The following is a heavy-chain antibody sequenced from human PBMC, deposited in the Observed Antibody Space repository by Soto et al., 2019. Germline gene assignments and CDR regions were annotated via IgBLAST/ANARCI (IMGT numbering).Heavy chain of an antibody. V-gene: IGHV3-7*05. CDR1: GFTFTSYW. CDR2: IKEDGTEK. Sequence: EVLLVESGGGLVQPGGSLRLSCAASGFTFTSYWMTWIRQAPGKGLQWVANIKEDGTEKYYVDSVKGRFTISRDNAKNSVYLQMNSLRAEDTAVYFCARNLRSSGWDLYSFEYWGQGNLVTVSS. CDR3: ARNLRSSGWDLYSFEY. D-gene: IGHD6-19*01. J-gene: IGHJ4*02.